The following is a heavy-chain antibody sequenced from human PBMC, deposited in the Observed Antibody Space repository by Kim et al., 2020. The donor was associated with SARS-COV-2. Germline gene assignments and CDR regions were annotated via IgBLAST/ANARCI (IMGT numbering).Heavy chain of an antibody. Sequence: GGSLRLSCAASGFTFNIYAMTWVRQAPGKGLEWVSVIGPTGGDIQYADSVKGRFTISRDNSGNRLYLQMNSLRAEDTALYYCAKYTWGISRLFDDWGQG. CDR3: AKYTWGISRLFDD. V-gene: IGHV3-23*01. CDR1: GFTFNIYA. J-gene: IGHJ4*02. D-gene: IGHD6-13*01. CDR2: IGPTGGDI.